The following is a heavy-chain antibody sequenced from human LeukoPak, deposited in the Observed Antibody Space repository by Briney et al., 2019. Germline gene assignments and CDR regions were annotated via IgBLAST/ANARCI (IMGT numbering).Heavy chain of an antibody. CDR2: ISHDGNSK. V-gene: IGHV3-30*03. J-gene: IGHJ4*02. CDR3: VSFYETY. D-gene: IGHD2/OR15-2a*01. Sequence: GGSLRLSRAASGFTLSTNGMHWVRQAPGKGLEWVAMISHDGNSKQYADLVKGRFTISRDNSKNTLYLQMNSLRAEDTAVYYCVSFYETYWGRGTLVTVSS. CDR1: GFTLSTNG.